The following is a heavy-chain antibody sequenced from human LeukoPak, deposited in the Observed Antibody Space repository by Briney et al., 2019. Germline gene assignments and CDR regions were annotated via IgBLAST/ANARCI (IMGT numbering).Heavy chain of an antibody. CDR1: GLTSSSYW. Sequence: GGSLRLSCAASGLTSSSYWMSWVRQAPGKGLEWVANIKQDGSEKYYVDSVKGRFTISRDNAKNSLYLQMNSLRAEDTALYYCARATDGAFDIWGQGTVVTVSS. CDR3: ARATDGAFDI. V-gene: IGHV3-7*01. J-gene: IGHJ3*02. CDR2: IKQDGSEK. D-gene: IGHD4-17*01.